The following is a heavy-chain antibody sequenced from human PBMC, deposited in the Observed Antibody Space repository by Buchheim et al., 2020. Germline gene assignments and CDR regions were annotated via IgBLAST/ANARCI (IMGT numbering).Heavy chain of an antibody. D-gene: IGHD3-22*01. CDR3: ARGYYYDSSGYELVY. CDR2: IWYDGSNK. V-gene: IGHV3-33*01. CDR1: RFTFSSYG. J-gene: IGHJ4*02. Sequence: QVQLVESGGGVVQPGRSLRLSGAASRFTFSSYGMHWVRQAPGKGLEWVAVIWYDGSNKYYADSVKGRFTISRDNSKNTLYLQMNSLRAEDTAVYYCARGYYYDSSGYELVYWGQGTL.